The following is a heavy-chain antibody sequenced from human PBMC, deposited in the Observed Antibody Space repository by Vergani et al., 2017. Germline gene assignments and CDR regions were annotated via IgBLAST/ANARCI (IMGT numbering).Heavy chain of an antibody. CDR3: ARERPYSSPMPYYYYMYV. Sequence: QVQLQQWGAGLLKPSETLSLTCAVYGGSFSGYYWSWLRQPPGKGLEWVGEINHSGSTNYNPSLKSRVTIPLDTSKNQFSLKVSSVTAADTAVYYCARERPYSSPMPYYYYMYVWGKGTTLTVSS. J-gene: IGHJ6*03. CDR2: INHSGST. V-gene: IGHV4-34*01. CDR1: GGSFSGYY. D-gene: IGHD4-11*01.